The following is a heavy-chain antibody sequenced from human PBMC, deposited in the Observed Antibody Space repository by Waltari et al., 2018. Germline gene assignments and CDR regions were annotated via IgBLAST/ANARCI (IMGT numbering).Heavy chain of an antibody. D-gene: IGHD6-19*01. J-gene: IGHJ5*02. CDR3: ARGGVRSSGWYDWFDP. CDR2: MNPNSGNT. V-gene: IGHV1-8*03. CDR1: GYTFTSYD. Sequence: QVQLVQSGAEVKKPGASVKVSCKASGYTFTSYDINWVRQATGQGLEWMGWMNPNSGNTGYAQKFQGRGTITRNTSISTAYMELSSLRSEDTAVYYCARGGVRSSGWYDWFDPWGQGTLVTVSS.